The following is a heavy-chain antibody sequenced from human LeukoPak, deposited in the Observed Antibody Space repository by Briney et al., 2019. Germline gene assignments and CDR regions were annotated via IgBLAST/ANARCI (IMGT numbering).Heavy chain of an antibody. J-gene: IGHJ1*01. CDR1: GGSISSYY. CDR3: VRGRYYYDSSGNEYFQH. D-gene: IGHD3-22*01. V-gene: IGHV4-4*07. CDR2: IYTSGNT. Sequence: SETLSLTCTVSGGSISSYYWSWIRQPAGKGLEWIGRIYTSGNTNYNPSLKSRVTMSVDTSKNQFSLKVTSVTAADTAVYYCVRGRYYYDSSGNEYFQHWGQGTLVTVSS.